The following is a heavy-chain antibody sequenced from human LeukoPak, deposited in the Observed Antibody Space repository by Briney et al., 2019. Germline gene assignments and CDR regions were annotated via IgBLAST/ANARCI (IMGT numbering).Heavy chain of an antibody. D-gene: IGHD3-10*01. J-gene: IGHJ4*02. V-gene: IGHV3-23*01. CDR3: AKDGLWFGESQYYFDS. CDR1: RFTFSSYA. Sequence: GGSLRLSCAASRFTFSSYAMSWVRQAPGRGLEWVASISGNGATTYYADSVKGRFTISRDNSTNTLYLHLHSLRVEDTAKYYCAKDGLWFGESQYYFDSWGQGTLVTVSS. CDR2: ISGNGATT.